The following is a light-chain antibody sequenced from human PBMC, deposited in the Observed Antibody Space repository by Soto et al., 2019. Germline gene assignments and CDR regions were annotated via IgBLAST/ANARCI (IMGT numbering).Light chain of an antibody. CDR2: EGS. Sequence: QSALTQPASVSGSPGQSITISCTGSSSGVGRYNLVSWYQQHPGKAPKLMIYEGSKRPSGVSNRFSGSKSGNTASLTISGLQAEDEADYYCCSYAGSSTSVFGTGTKVTVL. V-gene: IGLV2-23*01. CDR1: SSGVGRYNL. J-gene: IGLJ1*01. CDR3: CSYAGSSTSV.